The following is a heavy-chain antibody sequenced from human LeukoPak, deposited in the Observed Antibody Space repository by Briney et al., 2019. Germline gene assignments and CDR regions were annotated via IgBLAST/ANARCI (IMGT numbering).Heavy chain of an antibody. J-gene: IGHJ4*02. V-gene: IGHV3-23*01. Sequence: GGSLRLSCAASGFTFSSYAMSWVRQAPGKGLEWVSAISGSGGSTYYADSVKGRFTISRDNSKNTLYLQMNSLRAEDTAVYYCAKGQYYDILTVLYYFDYWGQGTLVTVSS. CDR3: AKGQYYDILTVLYYFDY. D-gene: IGHD3-9*01. CDR2: ISGSGGST. CDR1: GFTFSSYA.